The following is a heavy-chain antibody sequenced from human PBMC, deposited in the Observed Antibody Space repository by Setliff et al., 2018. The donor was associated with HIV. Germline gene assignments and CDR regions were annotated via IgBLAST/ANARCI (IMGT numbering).Heavy chain of an antibody. CDR2: ISPSSSTL. V-gene: IGHV3-48*01. CDR3: AKSGTGIIYFDY. J-gene: IGHJ4*02. D-gene: IGHD1-1*01. Sequence: GGSLRLSCVASGLTFRSYSMNWVRQAPGKGLEWVSYISPSSSTLYYADSVKGRFTISRDNSKNTLYLQMNSLRAEDTAVYYCAKSGTGIIYFDYWGQGTLVTVSS. CDR1: GLTFRSYS.